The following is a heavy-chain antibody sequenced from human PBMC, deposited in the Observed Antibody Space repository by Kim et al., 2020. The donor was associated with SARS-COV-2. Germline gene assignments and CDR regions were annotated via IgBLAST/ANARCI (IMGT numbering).Heavy chain of an antibody. CDR2: INSDGSDT. CDR1: GFSFSNY. V-gene: IGHV3-74*03. J-gene: IGHJ4*02. CDR3: INYQGGSGWH. D-gene: IGHD6-19*01. Sequence: GGSLRLSCASGFSFSNYMHWVRQAPGRGLVWVSRINSDGSDTTYADSVKGRFTISRDNAKKTLYLQMNSLRAEDTAMYYCINYQGGSGWHWGQGTLVTVSS.